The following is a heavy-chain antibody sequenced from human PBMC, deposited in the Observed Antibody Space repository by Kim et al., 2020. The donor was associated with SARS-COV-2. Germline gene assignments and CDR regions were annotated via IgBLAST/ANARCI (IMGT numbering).Heavy chain of an antibody. CDR2: ISGDGGST. CDR3: AKNDQGHVLRYFDWPRMTYDY. Sequence: GGSLRLSCAASGFTFDDYAMHWVRQAPGKGLEWVSLISGDGGSTYYADSVKGRFTISRDNSKNSLYLQMNSLRTEDTALYYCAKNDQGHVLRYFDWPRMTYDYWGQGTLVTVSS. V-gene: IGHV3-43*02. CDR1: GFTFDDYA. D-gene: IGHD3-9*01. J-gene: IGHJ4*02.